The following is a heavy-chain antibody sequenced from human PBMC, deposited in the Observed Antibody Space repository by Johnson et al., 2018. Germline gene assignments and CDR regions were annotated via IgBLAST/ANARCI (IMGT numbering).Heavy chain of an antibody. CDR1: SGSISSYY. CDR3: AGGFRAPGGDAFEF. J-gene: IGHJ3*01. CDR2: IYYSGST. V-gene: IGHV4-59*01. D-gene: IGHD3-10*01. Sequence: QEQLQESGPGLVKPSEPLSLTCTVSSGSISSYYWSWIRQPPGKGLEWIGYIYYSGSTNYTPYLKRRFPISVDTSKNQFSLKLSSVTAADTAVYFGAGGFRAPGGDAFEFWGQGTMVTVSS.